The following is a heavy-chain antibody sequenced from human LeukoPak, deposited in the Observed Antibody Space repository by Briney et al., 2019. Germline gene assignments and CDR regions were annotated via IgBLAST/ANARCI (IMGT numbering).Heavy chain of an antibody. CDR1: GFTFSSYA. D-gene: IGHD3-9*01. Sequence: GGSLRLSCAASGFTFSSYAMSWVRQAPGKGLEWVSAISGSGGSTYYADSVKGRFTISRDNSKNTLYLQMNSLRAEDTAVYYCAKPGAYYDILTGHFDYWGQETLVTVSS. V-gene: IGHV3-23*01. J-gene: IGHJ4*02. CDR3: AKPGAYYDILTGHFDY. CDR2: ISGSGGST.